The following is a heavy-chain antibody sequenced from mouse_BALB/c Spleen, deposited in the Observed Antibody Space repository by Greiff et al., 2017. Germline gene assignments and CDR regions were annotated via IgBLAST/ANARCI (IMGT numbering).Heavy chain of an antibody. J-gene: IGHJ2*01. V-gene: IGHV5-17*02. CDR3: ARYYRYDYFDY. D-gene: IGHD2-14*01. CDR2: ISSGSSTI. Sequence: EVKVEESGGGLVQPGGSRKLSCAASGFTFSSFGMHWVRQAPEKGLEWVAYISSGSSTIYYADTVKGRFTISRDNPKNTLFLQMTSLRSEDTAMYYCARYYRYDYFDYWGQGTTLTVSS. CDR1: GFTFSSFG.